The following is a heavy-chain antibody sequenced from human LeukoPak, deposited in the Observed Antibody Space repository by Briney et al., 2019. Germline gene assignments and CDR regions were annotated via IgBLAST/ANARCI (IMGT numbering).Heavy chain of an antibody. J-gene: IGHJ4*02. CDR3: AKAFNSSWHN. D-gene: IGHD6-13*01. CDR2: INQDGSAK. CDR1: GFTFSNYW. V-gene: IGHV3-7*01. Sequence: PGGSLRLSCAASGFTFSNYWMSWVRQVPGKGLGWVANINQDGSAKYYVDSVKGRFTISRDNARNSLYLQMNSLRAEDTAKYYCAKAFNSSWHNWGQGTLVTVSS.